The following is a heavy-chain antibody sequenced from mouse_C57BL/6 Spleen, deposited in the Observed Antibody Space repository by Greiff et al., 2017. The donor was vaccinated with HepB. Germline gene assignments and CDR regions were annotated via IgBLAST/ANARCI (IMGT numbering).Heavy chain of an antibody. Sequence: VQLKQSGPGMVKPSQSLSLTCTVTGYSITSGYDWHWIRHFPGNKLEWMGYISYSGSTNYNPSLKSRISITHDTSKNHFFLKLNSVTTEDTATYYCARGEDYGSRNAMDYWGQGTSVTVSS. J-gene: IGHJ4*01. CDR1: GYSITSGYD. CDR2: ISYSGST. V-gene: IGHV3-1*01. CDR3: ARGEDYGSRNAMDY. D-gene: IGHD1-1*01.